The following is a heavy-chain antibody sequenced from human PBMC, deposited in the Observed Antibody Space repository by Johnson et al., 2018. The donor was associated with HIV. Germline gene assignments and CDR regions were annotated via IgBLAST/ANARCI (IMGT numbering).Heavy chain of an antibody. D-gene: IGHD1-26*01. Sequence: QVQLVESGGGVVQPGRSLRLSCAASGFTFSSYAMHWVRQAPGKGLEWVAVISYDGSNKYYADSVKGRFTISRDNAKNSLYLQSSSLRAEDTAVYYCARDKRRWELLRDAFDIWGQGTMVTVSS. CDR1: GFTFSSYA. CDR2: ISYDGSNK. CDR3: ARDKRRWELLRDAFDI. J-gene: IGHJ3*02. V-gene: IGHV3-30*04.